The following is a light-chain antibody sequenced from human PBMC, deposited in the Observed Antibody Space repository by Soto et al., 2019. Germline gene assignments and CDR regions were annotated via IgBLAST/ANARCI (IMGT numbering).Light chain of an antibody. CDR2: DVT. J-gene: IGLJ3*02. CDR3: TSYTTSNTGV. CDR1: SSDVGSYNY. V-gene: IGLV2-14*03. Sequence: QSALTQPASVSGFPGQSVTIPCTGTSSDVGSYNYVSWYQQHPGKAPKLMIFDVTNRPSGVSNRFSGSKSGNSASLTISGLQTEDEADYYCTSYTTSNTGVFGGGTKLTVL.